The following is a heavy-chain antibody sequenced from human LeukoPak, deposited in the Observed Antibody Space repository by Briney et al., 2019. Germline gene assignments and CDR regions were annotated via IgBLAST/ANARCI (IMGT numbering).Heavy chain of an antibody. J-gene: IGHJ4*02. D-gene: IGHD2-2*01. Sequence: ASVKVSCKASGYSFTGYYIHWVRQAPGQGLEWMGWINPNSGGTNYAQKFQGRVTITRDTSASTAYMELSSLRSEDTAVYYCAREPGPMDAFDYWGQGTLVTVSS. CDR2: INPNSGGT. V-gene: IGHV1-2*02. CDR1: GYSFTGYY. CDR3: AREPGPMDAFDY.